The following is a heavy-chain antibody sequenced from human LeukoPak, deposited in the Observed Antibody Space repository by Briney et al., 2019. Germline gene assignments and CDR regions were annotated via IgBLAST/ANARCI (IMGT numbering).Heavy chain of an antibody. J-gene: IGHJ4*02. CDR2: IGTAGDT. Sequence: PGGSLRLSCAASGFTFSSYDMHWVRQATGKGLEWVSAIGTAGDTYYPGSVKGRFTISRDNAENSLYLQMNSLRVEDTAVYYCARAPTVLVGYCSSSSCQADYWGQGTLVTVSS. D-gene: IGHD2-2*01. V-gene: IGHV3-13*01. CDR3: ARAPTVLVGYCSSSSCQADY. CDR1: GFTFSSYD.